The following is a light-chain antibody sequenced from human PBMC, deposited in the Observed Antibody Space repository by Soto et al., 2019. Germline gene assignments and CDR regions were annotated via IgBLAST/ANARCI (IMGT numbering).Light chain of an antibody. CDR2: SNN. CDR3: AAWDDILNGLYV. Sequence: QSVLTQPTSASGTPGQSVTISCSGSSSNIGSNYVNWYQQLPGTAPKLLIYSNNQRPSGVPDRFSGSKSGTSASLAISGLQSEDEADYYCAAWDDILNGLYVFGTGTKLTVL. J-gene: IGLJ1*01. V-gene: IGLV1-44*01. CDR1: SSNIGSNY.